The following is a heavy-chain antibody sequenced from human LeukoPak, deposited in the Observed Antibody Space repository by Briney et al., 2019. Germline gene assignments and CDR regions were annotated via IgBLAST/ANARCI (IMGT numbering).Heavy chain of an antibody. D-gene: IGHD3-10*01. CDR1: GFTFSSYW. V-gene: IGHV3-7*01. Sequence: PGGSLRLSCAASGFTFSSYWMSWVRQAPGKGLEWVANIKQDGSEKYYVDSVKGRFTISRDNAKNSLYLQMNSLRAEDTAVYYCARDPYGSGSYYQPFADPWGQGTLVTVSS. J-gene: IGHJ5*02. CDR3: ARDPYGSGSYYQPFADP. CDR2: IKQDGSEK.